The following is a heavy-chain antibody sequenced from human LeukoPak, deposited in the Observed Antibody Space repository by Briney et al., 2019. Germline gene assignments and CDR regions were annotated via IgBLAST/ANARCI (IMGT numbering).Heavy chain of an antibody. D-gene: IGHD6-19*01. V-gene: IGHV3-23*01. J-gene: IGHJ4*02. CDR3: AKAPPTYSSGKGTFDY. Sequence: GRSLRLSCAASGFTFSSYAMSWVRQAPGKGLEWVSAISGSGGSTYYADSVKGWFTISRDNSKNTLYLQMNSLRAEDTAVYYCAKAPPTYSSGKGTFDYWGQGTLVTVSS. CDR1: GFTFSSYA. CDR2: ISGSGGST.